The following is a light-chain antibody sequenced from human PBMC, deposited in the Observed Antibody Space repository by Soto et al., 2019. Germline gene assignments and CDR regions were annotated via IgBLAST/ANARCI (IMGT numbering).Light chain of an antibody. J-gene: IGLJ1*01. CDR3: ATWDSSLATYV. V-gene: IGLV1-51*02. CDR1: NSNIGKNF. Sequence: TQPPPMSAAPRKKVTTPFPWGNSNIGKNFVSWYLQVPGTAPRLVIYENTARPSGIPDRVSGSKSGTSATLGITGLQTGDEADYYCATWDSSLATYVFGTGTKVTVL. CDR2: ENT.